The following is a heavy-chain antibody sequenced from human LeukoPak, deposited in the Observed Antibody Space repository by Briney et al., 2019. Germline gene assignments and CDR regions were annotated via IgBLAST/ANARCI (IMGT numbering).Heavy chain of an antibody. CDR1: GFTFSSYG. CDR2: ISYDGSNK. V-gene: IGHV3-30*18. D-gene: IGHD4-4*01. J-gene: IGHJ4*02. Sequence: GGSLRLSCAASGFTFSSYGMHWVRQAPGKGLEWVAVISYDGSNKYYADSVKGRFTISRDNSKNTLYLQMNGLRAEDTAVYYCAKGVQFCDYWGQGTLVTVSS. CDR3: AKGVQFCDY.